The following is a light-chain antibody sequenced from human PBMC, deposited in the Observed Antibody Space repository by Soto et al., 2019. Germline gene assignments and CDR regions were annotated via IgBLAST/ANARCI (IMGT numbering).Light chain of an antibody. Sequence: EIVMTQSPDTLSVSAGERATLSCRASQSVSSNLAWYQQKPGQAPRLLIYGASSRATGIPVRFSGSGSGTEFTLTISSLQSEDFAVYYCQQYNNWPLTFGQGTRLEIK. CDR1: QSVSSN. J-gene: IGKJ5*01. CDR2: GAS. CDR3: QQYNNWPLT. V-gene: IGKV3-15*01.